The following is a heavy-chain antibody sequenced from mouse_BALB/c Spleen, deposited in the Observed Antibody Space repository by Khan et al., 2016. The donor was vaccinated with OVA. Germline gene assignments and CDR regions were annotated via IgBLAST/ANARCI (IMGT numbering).Heavy chain of an antibody. CDR3: ARQPYYHYNVMDY. CDR1: GFSLTNYG. D-gene: IGHD2-10*01. J-gene: IGHJ4*01. CDR2: MWSDGST. Sequence: QVQLKESGPGLVAPSQSLSITCTISGFSLTNYGIHWVRQPPGKGLEWLALMWSDGSTTYNSALKSRLTISKDKSKSQVFLKMNSLQTDDTAMYFCARQPYYHYNVMDYWGQGTSVTVSS. V-gene: IGHV2-6-1*01.